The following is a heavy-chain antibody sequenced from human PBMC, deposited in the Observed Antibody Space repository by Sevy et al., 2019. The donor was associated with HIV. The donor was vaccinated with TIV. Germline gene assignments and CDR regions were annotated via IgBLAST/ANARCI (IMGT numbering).Heavy chain of an antibody. V-gene: IGHV4-34*01. CDR2: INHSGST. CDR3: ARGPDDDFWSGYYST. D-gene: IGHD3-3*01. J-gene: IGHJ4*02. CDR1: GGSFSGYY. Sequence: SETLSLTCAVYGGSFSGYYWSWIRQPPGKGLERIGEINHSGSTNYNPSLKSRVTISVDTSKNQFSLKLSSVTAADTAVYYGARGPDDDFWSGYYSTWGQGTLVTVSS.